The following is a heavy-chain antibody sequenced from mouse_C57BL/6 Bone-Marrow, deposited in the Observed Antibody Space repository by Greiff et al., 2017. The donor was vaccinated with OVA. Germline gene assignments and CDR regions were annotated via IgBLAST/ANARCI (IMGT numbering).Heavy chain of an antibody. CDR3: ARGFYYYGSSYWYFDV. CDR2: FHPYNDDT. CDR1: GYTFTTYP. D-gene: IGHD1-1*01. V-gene: IGHV1-47*01. Sequence: LQESGAELVKPGASVKMSCKASGYTFTTYPIEWMKQNHGKSLEWIGNFHPYNDDTKYNEKFKGKATLTVEKSSSTVYLELSRLTSDDSAVYYCARGFYYYGSSYWYFDVWGTGTTVTVSS. J-gene: IGHJ1*03.